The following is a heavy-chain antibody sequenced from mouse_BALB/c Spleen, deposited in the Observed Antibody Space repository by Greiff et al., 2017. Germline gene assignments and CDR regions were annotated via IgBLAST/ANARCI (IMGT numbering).Heavy chain of an antibody. Sequence: EVQLVESGPSLVKPSQTLSLTCSVTGDSITSGYWNWIRKFPGNKLEYMGYISYSGSTYYNPSLKSRISITRDTSKNQYYLQLNSVTTEDTATYYCARYDGYDGYAMDYWGRGTSVTVSS. CDR3: ARYDGYDGYAMDY. D-gene: IGHD2-2*01. J-gene: IGHJ4*01. V-gene: IGHV3-8*02. CDR1: GDSITSGY. CDR2: ISYSGST.